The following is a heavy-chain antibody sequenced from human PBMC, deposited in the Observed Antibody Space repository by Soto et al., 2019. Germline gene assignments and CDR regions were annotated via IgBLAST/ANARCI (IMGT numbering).Heavy chain of an antibody. D-gene: IGHD2-15*01. Sequence: PGGSLRLSCAASGFTFDDYAMHWVRQAPGKGLEWVSGISWNSGSIGYADSVKGRFTISRDNAKNSLYLQMNSLRAEDTALYYCAKFGPNCSGGSCYEEDLDYYYYMDVWGKGTTVTVSS. J-gene: IGHJ6*03. CDR2: ISWNSGSI. CDR1: GFTFDDYA. CDR3: AKFGPNCSGGSCYEEDLDYYYYMDV. V-gene: IGHV3-9*01.